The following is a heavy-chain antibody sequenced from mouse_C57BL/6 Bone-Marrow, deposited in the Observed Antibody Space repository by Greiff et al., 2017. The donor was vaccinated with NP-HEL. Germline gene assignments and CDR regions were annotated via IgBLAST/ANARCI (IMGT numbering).Heavy chain of an antibody. CDR1: GYSITSGYY. J-gene: IGHJ3*01. Sequence: EVQLQESGPGLVKPSHSLSLTCSVTGYSITSGYYWNWIRQFPGNKLEWMGYISYDGSNNYNPSLKNRISITRDTSKNQFFLKLNSVTTEDTATYYCASRRSITTAPAWFAYWGQGTLVTVSA. D-gene: IGHD1-1*01. CDR2: ISYDGSN. CDR3: ASRRSITTAPAWFAY. V-gene: IGHV3-6*01.